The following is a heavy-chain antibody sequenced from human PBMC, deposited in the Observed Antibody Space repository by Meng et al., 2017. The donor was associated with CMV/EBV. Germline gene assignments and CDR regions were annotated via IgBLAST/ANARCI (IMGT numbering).Heavy chain of an antibody. D-gene: IGHD2-2*02. CDR1: GYTFTSYY. CDR3: ARDPYCSSTSCYTGTPLNYGMDV. CDR2: INPSGGST. Sequence: ASVKVCKASGYTFTSYYMHWVRQAPGQGLEWMGIINPSGGSTSYAQKFQGRVTMTRDTSTSTVYMELSSLRSEDTAVYYCARDPYCSSTSCYTGTPLNYGMDVWGQGTTVTVSS. V-gene: IGHV1-46*01. J-gene: IGHJ6*02.